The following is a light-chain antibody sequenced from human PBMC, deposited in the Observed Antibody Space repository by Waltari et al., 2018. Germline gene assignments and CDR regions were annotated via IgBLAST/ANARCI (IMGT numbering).Light chain of an antibody. V-gene: IGKV4-1*01. CDR2: WAS. Sequence: DIVMTQSPDSLAVSLGERATINCKSSQNVVFSSNTKNYLAWYQQKPGQPPRLLIYWASTRAAGVPDSFSGSESGTDFTLTISSLQAEDVAVYYCQQYHSAPRTFGQGTKVEIK. CDR1: QNVVFSSNTKNY. J-gene: IGKJ1*01. CDR3: QQYHSAPRT.